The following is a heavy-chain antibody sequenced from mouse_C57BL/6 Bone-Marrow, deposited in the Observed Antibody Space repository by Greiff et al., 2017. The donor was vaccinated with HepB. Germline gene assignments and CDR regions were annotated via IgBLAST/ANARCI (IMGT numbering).Heavy chain of an antibody. J-gene: IGHJ2*01. V-gene: IGHV1-4*01. CDR1: GYTFTSYT. Sequence: VQLQQSGAELARPGASVKMSCKASGYTFTSYTMHWVKQRPGQGLEWIGYINPSSGYTKYNQKFKDKATLTADNSSSTAYMQLSSLTSEDSAVYYCATITTVVARRDLDYWGQGTTLTVSS. D-gene: IGHD1-1*01. CDR3: ATITTVVARRDLDY. CDR2: INPSSGYT.